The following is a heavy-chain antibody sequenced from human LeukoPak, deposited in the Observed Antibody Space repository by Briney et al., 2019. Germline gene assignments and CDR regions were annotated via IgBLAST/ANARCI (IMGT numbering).Heavy chain of an antibody. Sequence: RASVKVSCKASGYTFTSYGISWVRQAPGQGLEWMGWISAYNGNTNYAQKLQGRVTMTTDTSTSTAYMELRSLRSDDTAVYYCATDTIAVAGAHWFDPWGQGTLVTVSS. CDR1: GYTFTSYG. J-gene: IGHJ5*02. V-gene: IGHV1-18*01. D-gene: IGHD6-19*01. CDR3: ATDTIAVAGAHWFDP. CDR2: ISAYNGNT.